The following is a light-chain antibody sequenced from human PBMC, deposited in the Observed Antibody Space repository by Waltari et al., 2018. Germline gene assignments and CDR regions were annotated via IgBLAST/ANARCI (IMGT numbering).Light chain of an antibody. V-gene: IGKV1-12*01. CDR1: QDVDNW. CDR2: AAS. J-gene: IGKJ2*01. Sequence: IQMTQSPSFVSASLRDRFTITCRASQDVDNWLAWYQQKPGKAPKLLIYAASTLHSGVPSRFSGSGSGTEFTLTISSLQPEDFASYFGQQTNSFPYTFAQGTKLEIK. CDR3: QQTNSFPYT.